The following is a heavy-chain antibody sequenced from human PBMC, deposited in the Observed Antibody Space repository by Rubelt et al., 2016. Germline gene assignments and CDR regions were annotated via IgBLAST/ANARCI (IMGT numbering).Heavy chain of an antibody. D-gene: IGHD6-19*01. CDR2: INPNSGGT. J-gene: IGHJ4*02. Sequence: CKASGYTFTGYYMHWVRQAPGQGLEWMGRINPNSGGTNYAQKFQGRVTMTRDTSISTAYMELSRLRSDDTAVYYCARGSYVRAGSDYWGQGTLVTVSS. CDR1: GYTFTGYY. CDR3: ARGSYVRAGSDY. V-gene: IGHV1-2*06.